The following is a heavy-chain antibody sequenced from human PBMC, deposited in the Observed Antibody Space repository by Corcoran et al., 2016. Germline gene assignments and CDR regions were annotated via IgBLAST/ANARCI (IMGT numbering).Heavy chain of an antibody. V-gene: IGHV1-46*01. CDR2: VNPGNGDT. CDR1: GYTLTSYN. D-gene: IGHD2-2*01. CDR3: TRESGIRPAPPQSCDY. Sequence: QVQLVQSGTEVKKPGASVKVSCTASGYTLTSYNLHWVRQAPGQGPEWMGVVNPGNGDTIYAQNLQGRVTMTRDTATSTVYVELSSLPFEDTAVYYVTRESGIRPAPPQSCDYWGQGTQVTLAS. J-gene: IGHJ4*02.